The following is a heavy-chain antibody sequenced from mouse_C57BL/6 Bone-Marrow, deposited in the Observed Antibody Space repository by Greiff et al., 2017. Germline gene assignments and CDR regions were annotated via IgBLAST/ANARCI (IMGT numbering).Heavy chain of an antibody. Sequence: EVKLVESGAELVKPGASVTLSCTASGFNITDYYMHWVKQTTEQGLAWIGRIDPEDGETKYAPKFQGKAIIPADTSSPTAYLQLSSLTSEDTAVYDCAFGDDWGKGTTLTVSS. J-gene: IGHJ2*01. CDR1: GFNITDYY. CDR3: AFGDD. CDR2: IDPEDGET. V-gene: IGHV14-2*01.